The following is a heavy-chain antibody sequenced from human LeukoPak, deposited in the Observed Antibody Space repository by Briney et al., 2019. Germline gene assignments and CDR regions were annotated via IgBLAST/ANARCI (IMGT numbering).Heavy chain of an antibody. CDR3: AKTGGCSSTSCQEDYYYYYGMDV. Sequence: GGSLRLSCAASGFTFSSYSMNWVRQAPGKGLEWVSSISSSSSYIYYADSVKGRFTISRDNAKNSLYLQMNSLRAEDTAVYYCAKTGGCSSTSCQEDYYYYYGMDVWGQGTTVTVSS. CDR2: ISSSSSYI. D-gene: IGHD2-2*01. V-gene: IGHV3-21*01. CDR1: GFTFSSYS. J-gene: IGHJ6*02.